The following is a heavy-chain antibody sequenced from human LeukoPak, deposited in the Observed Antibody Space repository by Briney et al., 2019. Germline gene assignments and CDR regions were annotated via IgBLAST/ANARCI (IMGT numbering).Heavy chain of an antibody. J-gene: IGHJ4*02. V-gene: IGHV1-18*01. D-gene: IGHD1-1*01. CDR2: INAYNGKT. CDR1: GYTFTRFA. Sequence: GASVKVSSKVSGYTFTRFAFSWVRQAPGHGLEWMGRINAYNGKTEYSEKLQGRLTMTTETSSSTLYLELRSLGSDDTAVYFCARDTPQHLKRFDDWGQGTLVTVSS. CDR3: ARDTPQHLKRFDD.